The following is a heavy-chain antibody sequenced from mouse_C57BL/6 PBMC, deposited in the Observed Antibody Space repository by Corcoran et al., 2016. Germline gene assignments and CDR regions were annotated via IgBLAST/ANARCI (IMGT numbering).Heavy chain of an antibody. D-gene: IGHD2-1*01. Sequence: EVQLQQSGPELVKPGASVKISCKASGYTFTDYYMNWVKQSHGKSLEWIGDINPNNGGTSYNQKFKGKATLTVDKSSSTAYMELRSLTSEDSAVYYCARYGNPIYYAMDYWGQGTSVTVSS. J-gene: IGHJ4*01. V-gene: IGHV1-26*01. CDR1: GYTFTDYY. CDR2: INPNNGGT. CDR3: ARYGNPIYYAMDY.